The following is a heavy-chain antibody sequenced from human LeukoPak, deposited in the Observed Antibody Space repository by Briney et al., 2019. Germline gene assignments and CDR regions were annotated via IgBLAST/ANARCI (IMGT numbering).Heavy chain of an antibody. D-gene: IGHD3-22*01. J-gene: IGHJ4*02. V-gene: IGHV3-7*01. CDR3: ARPESTYYYDSSGH. Sequence: GGSLRLSCAASGFTFSGYWMTWVRQAPGKGLEWVANIKQDGSEKHYVGSVKGRFTISRDNAKNSLFLQMNSLRAEDTAVYYCARPESTYYYDSSGHWGQGTLVTVSS. CDR2: IKQDGSEK. CDR1: GFTFSGYW.